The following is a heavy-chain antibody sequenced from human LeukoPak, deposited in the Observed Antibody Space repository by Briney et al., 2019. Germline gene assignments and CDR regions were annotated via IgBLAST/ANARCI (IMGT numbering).Heavy chain of an antibody. CDR1: GFTFSNYG. CDR2: ISDDGNNK. CDR3: AKDPRDHITMVRGVIISPFDY. V-gene: IGHV3-30*18. J-gene: IGHJ4*02. Sequence: PGGSLRLSCAATGFTFSNYGMHWVRQAPGKGLEWVAGISDDGNNKFYVDSVKGRFTISRDNSKNTLYLQMNSLRAEDTAVYYCAKDPRDHITMVRGVIISPFDYWGQGTLVTVSS. D-gene: IGHD3-10*01.